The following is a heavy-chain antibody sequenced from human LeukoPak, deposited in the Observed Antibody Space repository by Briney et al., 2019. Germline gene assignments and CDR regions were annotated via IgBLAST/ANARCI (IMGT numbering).Heavy chain of an antibody. D-gene: IGHD2-8*01. CDR2: ISHSGNT. CDR1: GGSFSGYY. V-gene: IGHV4-34*01. Sequence: SETLSLTCAVYGGSFSGYYWSWIRPPPGKGLEWIGEISHSGNTNYNPSLKSRVTISVDTSKNQFSLKLSSVTVADTAVYYCAGPGLYRLDYWGQGTLVTVSS. CDR3: AGPGLYRLDY. J-gene: IGHJ4*02.